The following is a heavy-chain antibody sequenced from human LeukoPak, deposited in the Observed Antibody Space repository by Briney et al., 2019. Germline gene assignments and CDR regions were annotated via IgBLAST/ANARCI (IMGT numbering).Heavy chain of an antibody. D-gene: IGHD6-19*01. CDR3: ARGIFRYGQWLEIDY. CDR1: GGSFSGYY. V-gene: IGHV4-34*01. CDR2: INHSGST. J-gene: IGHJ4*02. Sequence: SETLSLTCAVYGGSFSGYYWSWIRQPPGKGLEWIGEINHSGSTNYNPSLKSRVTISVDTSKNQFSLKLSSVTAADTAVYYCARGIFRYGQWLEIDYWGQGTLVTVSS.